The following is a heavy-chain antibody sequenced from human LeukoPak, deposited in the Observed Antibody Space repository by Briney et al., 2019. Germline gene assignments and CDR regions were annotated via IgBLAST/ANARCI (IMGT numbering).Heavy chain of an antibody. CDR1: GGSISSYY. J-gene: IGHJ4*02. D-gene: IGHD2-2*01. Sequence: MPSETLSLTCTVSGGSISSYYWSWIRQPPGKGLEWIGYIYYSGSTNYNPSLKSRVTISVDTSKNQFSLKLSSVTAADTAVYYCARETIPLGSCSSTSCLRYFDYWGQGTLVTVSS. V-gene: IGHV4-59*01. CDR2: IYYSGST. CDR3: ARETIPLGSCSSTSCLRYFDY.